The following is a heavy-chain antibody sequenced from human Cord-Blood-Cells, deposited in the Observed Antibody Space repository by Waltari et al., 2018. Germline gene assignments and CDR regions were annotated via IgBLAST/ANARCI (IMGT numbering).Heavy chain of an antibody. D-gene: IGHD1-26*01. CDR1: GFTCSSYG. Sequence: QVQLVESGGGVVQPGRSLRLSCAASGFTCSSYGMHWVRQAPGKGLEWVAVISYDGSNKYYADSVKGRFTISRDNSKNTLYLQMNSLRAEDTAVYYCAKDLLGWDFDYWGQGTLVTVSS. V-gene: IGHV3-30*18. J-gene: IGHJ4*02. CDR3: AKDLLGWDFDY. CDR2: ISYDGSNK.